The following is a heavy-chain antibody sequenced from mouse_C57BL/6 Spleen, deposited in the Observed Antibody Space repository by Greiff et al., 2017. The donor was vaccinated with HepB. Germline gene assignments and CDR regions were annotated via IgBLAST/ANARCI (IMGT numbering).Heavy chain of an antibody. J-gene: IGHJ2*01. CDR2: ISSGGDYT. CDR1: GFTFSSYA. Sequence: EVKLVESGAGLVKPGGSLKLSCAASGFTFSSYAMSWVRQTPEKRLEWVAYISSGGDYTYYADTVKGRFTISRDNARNTLYLQMSSLKSEDTAMYYCTRGGGYFDYWGQGTTLTVSS. CDR3: TRGGGYFDY. V-gene: IGHV5-9-1*02.